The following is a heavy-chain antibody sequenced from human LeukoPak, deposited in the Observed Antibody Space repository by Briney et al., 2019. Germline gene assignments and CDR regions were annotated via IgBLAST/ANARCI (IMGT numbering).Heavy chain of an antibody. J-gene: IGHJ5*02. CDR2: IYYSGST. Sequence: SETLSLTCTVSGGSISSYYWSWIRQPPGKGLEWIGYIYYSGSTNYNPSLKSRVTISVDTSKNQFSLKLSSVTAADTAVYYCARPHCSSTSCYGGGWFDPWGQGTLVTVSS. D-gene: IGHD2-2*01. CDR1: GGSISSYY. V-gene: IGHV4-59*08. CDR3: ARPHCSSTSCYGGGWFDP.